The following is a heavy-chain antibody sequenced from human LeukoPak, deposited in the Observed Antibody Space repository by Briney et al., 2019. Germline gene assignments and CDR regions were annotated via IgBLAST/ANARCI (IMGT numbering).Heavy chain of an antibody. CDR2: IKEDGSEK. J-gene: IGHJ4*02. Sequence: GGSLRLSCAASGFTFSNYWMSWVRQAPGKGLEWVANIKEDGSEKYHVDSVKGRFTISRDNAKNSLYLQMNSLGADDTAVYYCARDDHYSSWNWGQGTLVTVSS. D-gene: IGHD5-18*01. V-gene: IGHV3-7*05. CDR3: ARDDHYSSWN. CDR1: GFTFSNYW.